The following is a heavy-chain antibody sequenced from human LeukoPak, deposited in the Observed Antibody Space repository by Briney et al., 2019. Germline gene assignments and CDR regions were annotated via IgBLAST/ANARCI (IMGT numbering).Heavy chain of an antibody. V-gene: IGHV3-30*02. J-gene: IGHJ4*02. CDR3: GKGGSSSWDYFDY. D-gene: IGHD6-13*01. Sequence: GGSLTLSCAASGFSFRSYGVHWVRQAPGKGLEWVAFIRYDGIIKYYADSVKGRFTISRDNSKNTLYLQMNSLRVEDTAVYYCGKGGSSSWDYFDYWGQGTLVTVSS. CDR2: IRYDGIIK. CDR1: GFSFRSYG.